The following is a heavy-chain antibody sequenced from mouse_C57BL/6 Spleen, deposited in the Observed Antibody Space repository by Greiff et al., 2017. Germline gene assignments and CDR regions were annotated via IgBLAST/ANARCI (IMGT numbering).Heavy chain of an antibody. D-gene: IGHD1-1*01. CDR1: GYTFTSYW. J-gene: IGHJ1*03. V-gene: IGHV1-69*01. Sequence: QVQLQHPGAELVMPGASVKLSCKASGYTFTSYWMHWVKQRPGQGLEWIGEIDPSDSYTNYNQKFKGKSTLTVDKSSSTAYMQLSSLTSEDSAVYYCARYYYGSSYFYWYFDVWGTGTTVTVSS. CDR2: IDPSDSYT. CDR3: ARYYYGSSYFYWYFDV.